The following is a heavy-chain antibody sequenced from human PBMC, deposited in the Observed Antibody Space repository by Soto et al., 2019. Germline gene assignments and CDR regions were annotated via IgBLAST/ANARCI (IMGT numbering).Heavy chain of an antibody. Sequence: GGSLRLSCAASGFTFSSYSMNWVRQAPGKGLEWVSSISSSSSYIYYANSVKGRFTISRDNAKNSLYLQMNSLRAEDTAVYYCARATEGYSGYYDFDYWGQGTLVTVSS. CDR3: ARATEGYSGYYDFDY. CDR2: ISSSSSYI. CDR1: GFTFSSYS. D-gene: IGHD5-12*01. V-gene: IGHV3-21*01. J-gene: IGHJ4*02.